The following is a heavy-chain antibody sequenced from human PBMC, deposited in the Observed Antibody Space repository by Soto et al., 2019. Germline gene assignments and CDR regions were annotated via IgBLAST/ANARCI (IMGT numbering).Heavy chain of an antibody. J-gene: IGHJ4*02. V-gene: IGHV5-51*01. CDR1: LYSFTSYW. CDR2: IYPGDSDT. D-gene: IGHD3-16*01. CDR3: ARPEIPTRSDDYPYPFEY. Sequence: SLKISCQSSLYSFTSYWSCLVRQLPCKCLEWMGIIYPGDSDTRYNPSFQGQVTISVDKSTSTAYLRWNSLKASDTAIYYCARPEIPTRSDDYPYPFEYWGQGTLVTVSS.